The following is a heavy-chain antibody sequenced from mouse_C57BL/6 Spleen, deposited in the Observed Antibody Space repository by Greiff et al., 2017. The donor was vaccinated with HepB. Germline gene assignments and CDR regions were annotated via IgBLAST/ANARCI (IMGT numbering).Heavy chain of an antibody. J-gene: IGHJ4*01. CDR1: GYTFTGYW. Sequence: QVQLQQSGAELMKPGASVKLSCKATGYTFTGYWIEWVKQRPGHGLEWIGEILPGSGSTNHNEKFKGKATFTADTSSNTAYMQLSSLTTEDSAIYYCARGGGLYAMDYWGQGTSVTVSS. V-gene: IGHV1-9*01. CDR3: ARGGGLYAMDY. CDR2: ILPGSGST.